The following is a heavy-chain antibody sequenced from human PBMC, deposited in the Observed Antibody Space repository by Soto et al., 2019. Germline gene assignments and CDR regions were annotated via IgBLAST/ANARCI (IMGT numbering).Heavy chain of an antibody. D-gene: IGHD3-10*01. Sequence: EVQLLEAGGGLVQPGGSLRLSCAASGFTFSSYAMRWVRQAPGKGLEWVSGISGSGGSTSYSDSVKGRFTISRDNSKNTLYLQMNSLRGEDTAVYYCAKDSKFRGVCYGMDVWGQGTTVTVSS. V-gene: IGHV3-23*01. CDR1: GFTFSSYA. J-gene: IGHJ6*02. CDR3: AKDSKFRGVCYGMDV. CDR2: ISGSGGST.